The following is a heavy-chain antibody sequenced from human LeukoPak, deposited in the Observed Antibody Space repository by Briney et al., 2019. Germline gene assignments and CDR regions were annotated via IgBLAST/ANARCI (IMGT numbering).Heavy chain of an antibody. J-gene: IGHJ1*01. CDR1: GGSISSSSYY. CDR2: IYYSGST. CDR3: ARVLTRVAPGYFQH. V-gene: IGHV4-39*01. Sequence: SETLSLTCTVSGGSISSSSYYWGWIRQPPGKGLEWIGSIYYSGSTYYNPSLKSRVTISVDTSKNQFSLKLSSVTAADTAVYYCARVLTRVAPGYFQHWGQGTLVTVSS. D-gene: IGHD2-15*01.